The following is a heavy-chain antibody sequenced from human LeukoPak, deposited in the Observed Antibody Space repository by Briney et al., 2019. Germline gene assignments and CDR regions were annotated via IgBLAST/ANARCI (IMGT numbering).Heavy chain of an antibody. CDR2: INQDGSEK. D-gene: IGHD4/OR15-4a*01. Sequence: GGSLRLSCAASGFTFSSNWVKWVRQAPGKGLEWVANINQDGSEKYYVDSVKGRFTISRDNALNEAYLQMNSLRAEDTAVYYCASGAGAADYWGQGTLVTVSS. CDR1: GFTFSSNW. CDR3: ASGAGAADY. J-gene: IGHJ4*02. V-gene: IGHV3-7*01.